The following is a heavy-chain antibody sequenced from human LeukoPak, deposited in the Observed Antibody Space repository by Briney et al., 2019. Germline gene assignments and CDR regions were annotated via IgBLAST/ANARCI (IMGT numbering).Heavy chain of an antibody. Sequence: APVKVSCKASGYTFTGYYMHWVRQAPGQGLEWMGWINPNSGGTNYAQKFQGRVTMTRDTSISTAYMELSRLRSDDTAVYYCASLWGSTSLTDYYFDYWGQGTLVTVSS. CDR2: INPNSGGT. CDR1: GYTFTGYY. J-gene: IGHJ4*02. V-gene: IGHV1-2*02. D-gene: IGHD2-2*01. CDR3: ASLWGSTSLTDYYFDY.